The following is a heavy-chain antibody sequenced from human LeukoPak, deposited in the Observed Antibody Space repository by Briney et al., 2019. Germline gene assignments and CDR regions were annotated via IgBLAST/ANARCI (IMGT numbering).Heavy chain of an antibody. CDR1: GFTFSSYA. CDR3: AKDTGVLMIIYWYFDL. Sequence: PGGSLRLSCAASGFTFSSYAMSWVRQAPGKGLEWVSGISGSGGGTYYADSVRGRFAISRDNSKNTLYLQMNSLRAEDTAVYYCAKDTGVLMIIYWYFDLWGRGTLVTVSS. D-gene: IGHD3-22*01. CDR2: ISGSGGGT. J-gene: IGHJ2*01. V-gene: IGHV3-23*01.